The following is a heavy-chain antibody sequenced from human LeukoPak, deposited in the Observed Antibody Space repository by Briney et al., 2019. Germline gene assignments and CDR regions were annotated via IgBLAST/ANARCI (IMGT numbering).Heavy chain of an antibody. D-gene: IGHD3-22*01. V-gene: IGHV1-69*05. CDR3: ARTRITMIVAGGYYFDY. CDR2: IIPIFGTA. Sequence: SVKVSCKASGGTFSSYAISWVRQAPGQGLEWMGGIIPIFGTANYAQKFQGRVTITTDESTSTAYMELSSLRSEDTAVYYCARTRITMIVAGGYYFDYWGQGTLVTVSS. CDR1: GGTFSSYA. J-gene: IGHJ4*02.